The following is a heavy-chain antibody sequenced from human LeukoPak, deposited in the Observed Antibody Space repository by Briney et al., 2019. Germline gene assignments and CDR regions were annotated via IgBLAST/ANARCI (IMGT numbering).Heavy chain of an antibody. CDR2: IQYSGST. V-gene: IGHV4-59*11. J-gene: IGHJ3*02. CDR1: GSSITSHY. CDR3: ARGTYSFSFDM. D-gene: IGHD2-21*01. Sequence: SETLSLTCGVSGSSITSHYWSWIRQPPGKGLELIGYIQYSGSTNYNPSLRSRVTISLDMPKNQFSLKVTSATAADTALYFCARGTYSFSFDMWGLGTLVTVSS.